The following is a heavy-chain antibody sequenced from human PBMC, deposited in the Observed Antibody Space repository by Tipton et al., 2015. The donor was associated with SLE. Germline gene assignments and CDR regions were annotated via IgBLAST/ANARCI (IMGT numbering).Heavy chain of an antibody. V-gene: IGHV4-4*07. CDR1: GGSISFDY. J-gene: IGHJ2*01. Sequence: LRLSCTVSGGSISFDYWCWVRRSAGRGLEWIGRIYSSGDRDYNPSLRSRVTMSIDASQNRVSLRLKSVSAADTAVYYCARGSDGEYVRYFDVWGPGTLVTVSS. CDR2: IYSSGDR. D-gene: IGHD4-17*01. CDR3: ARGSDGEYVRYFDV.